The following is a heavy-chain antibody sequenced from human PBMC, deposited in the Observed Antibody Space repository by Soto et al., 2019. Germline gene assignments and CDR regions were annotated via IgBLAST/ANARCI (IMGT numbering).Heavy chain of an antibody. CDR2: IYPDNSGA. CDR3: ARLSGDILPHWSFDF. V-gene: IGHV5-51*01. J-gene: IGHJ2*01. Sequence: EVQLVQSGVEVKEPGESLKISCKGYGYSFFGYWIGWVRQMPGKGLEWMGIIYPDNSGAIYSPSFQGQVTFSADKSINTAFPQWTSLKASDSAMYYCARLSGDILPHWSFDFWGRGTLLTVSS. CDR1: GYSFFGYW. D-gene: IGHD6-25*01.